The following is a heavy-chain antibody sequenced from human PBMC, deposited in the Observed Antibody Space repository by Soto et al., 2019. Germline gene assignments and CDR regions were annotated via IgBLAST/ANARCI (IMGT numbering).Heavy chain of an antibody. CDR2: ISGSGGST. J-gene: IGHJ6*03. Sequence: GESLKISCAASGFTFSSYAMSWVRQAPGKGLEWVSAISGSGGSTYYADSVKGRFTISRDNSKNTLYLQMNSLRAEDTAVYYCAKDLDGYYDFWSGYYTAGYYYYYYYMDVWGKGTTVTVSS. CDR3: AKDLDGYYDFWSGYYTAGYYYYYYYMDV. V-gene: IGHV3-23*01. CDR1: GFTFSSYA. D-gene: IGHD3-3*01.